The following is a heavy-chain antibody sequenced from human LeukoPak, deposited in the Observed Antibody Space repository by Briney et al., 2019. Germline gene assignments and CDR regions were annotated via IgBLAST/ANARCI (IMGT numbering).Heavy chain of an antibody. CDR3: ARGRSRNFDWLLGGRPQSWFDP. Sequence: SETLSLTCTVSGDSVTTTRSYWGWVRQPPGKGLELLGNTFYSGSTYYSPSLNSRISISVDTSKNQFYLKLNSVTAADTAVYYCARGRSRNFDWLLGGRPQSWFDPWGQGTLVTVSS. D-gene: IGHD3-9*01. J-gene: IGHJ5*02. V-gene: IGHV4-39*07. CDR1: GDSVTTTRSY. CDR2: TFYSGST.